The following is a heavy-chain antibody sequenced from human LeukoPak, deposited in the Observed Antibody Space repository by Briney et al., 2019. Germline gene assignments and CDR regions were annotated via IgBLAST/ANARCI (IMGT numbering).Heavy chain of an antibody. CDR1: GYTFTSYG. V-gene: IGHV1-18*01. CDR2: ISAYNGNT. Sequence: GASVKVSCKASGYTFTSYGISWVRQAPGQGLEWMGWISAYNGNTNYAQKLQGRVTMTTDTSTSTVYMGLSSLRSEDTAVYYCARDRAIILFGAFDIWGQGTMVTVSS. J-gene: IGHJ3*02. CDR3: ARDRAIILFGAFDI. D-gene: IGHD3-3*01.